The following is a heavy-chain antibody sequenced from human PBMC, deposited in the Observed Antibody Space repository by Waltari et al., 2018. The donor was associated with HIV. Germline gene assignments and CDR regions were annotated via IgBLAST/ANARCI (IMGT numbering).Heavy chain of an antibody. Sequence: LQLQESGPGLVTPSDTLSPTCPVSGASITSSSYYWGWIRQPPGKGLEWIGSISYSGSTYYNPSLKSRVTISVDTSKNQFSLKLSSVTAADTAVYYCARRAVVVTAKGPFDPWGQGTLVTVSS. CDR1: GASITSSSYY. CDR2: ISYSGST. V-gene: IGHV4-39*01. J-gene: IGHJ5*02. CDR3: ARRAVVVTAKGPFDP. D-gene: IGHD2-21*02.